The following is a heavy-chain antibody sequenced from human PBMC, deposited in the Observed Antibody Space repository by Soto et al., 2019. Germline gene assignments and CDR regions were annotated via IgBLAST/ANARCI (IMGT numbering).Heavy chain of an antibody. J-gene: IGHJ4*02. CDR1: GFTFSSYA. V-gene: IGHV3-23*01. CDR3: AKDYSTVTTDPLSVVLFDY. Sequence: PGGSLRLSCAASGFTFSSYAMSWVRQAPGKGLEWVSIITSDGRTYYADSVKGRFTISRDNSKNTVHLQMNSLRAEDTAVYYCAKDYSTVTTDPLSVVLFDYWGQGALVTVSS. CDR2: ITSDGRT. D-gene: IGHD4-17*01.